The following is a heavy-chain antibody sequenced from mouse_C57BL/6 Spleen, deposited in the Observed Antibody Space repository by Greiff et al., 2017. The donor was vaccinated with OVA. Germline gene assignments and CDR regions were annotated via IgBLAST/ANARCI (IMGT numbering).Heavy chain of an antibody. CDR1: GFTFSDYG. J-gene: IGHJ2*01. V-gene: IGHV5-17*01. CDR2: ISSGSSTI. CDR3: ARRAQATKGYYFDY. Sequence: EVKLMESGGGLVKPGGSLTLSCAASGFTFSDYGMHWVRQAPAKGLEWVAYISSGSSTIYYADTVKGRFHISRDNAKNTLFLQMISLRSEDTAMYYCARRAQATKGYYFDYWGQGTTLTVSS. D-gene: IGHD3-2*02.